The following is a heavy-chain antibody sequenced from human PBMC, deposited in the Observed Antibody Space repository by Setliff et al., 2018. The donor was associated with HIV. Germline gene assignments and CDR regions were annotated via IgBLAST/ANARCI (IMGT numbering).Heavy chain of an antibody. CDR2: INHAGST. J-gene: IGHJ4*02. CDR1: GASFSGYF. D-gene: IGHD3-10*01. V-gene: IGHV4-34*01. CDR3: VRRPIWLGEVSLDH. Sequence: TSETLSLTCTLYGASFSGYFWSWIRQPPGKGLEWIGEINHAGSTNFNPSLKGRVTISVDMSKRQFSLHLTSVTAADTAVYYCVRRPIWLGEVSLDHWGQGILVTVSS.